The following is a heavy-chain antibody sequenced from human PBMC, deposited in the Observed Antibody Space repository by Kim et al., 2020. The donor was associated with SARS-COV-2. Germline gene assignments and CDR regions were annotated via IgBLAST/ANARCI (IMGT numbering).Heavy chain of an antibody. CDR3: ASVASYGYCSSTSCHGAFDI. J-gene: IGHJ3*02. CDR2: VYYTGTA. CDR1: GGSMSGTSYF. Sequence: SETLSLTCTVSGGSMSGTSYFWAWIRQPPGKGLEWIGNVYYTGTAYYNPSLQSRVTISVDTSTSQFSLKLSSVTAADTAVYYCASVASYGYCSSTSCHGAFDIWGQGTVFTVSS. V-gene: IGHV4-39*01. D-gene: IGHD2-2*03.